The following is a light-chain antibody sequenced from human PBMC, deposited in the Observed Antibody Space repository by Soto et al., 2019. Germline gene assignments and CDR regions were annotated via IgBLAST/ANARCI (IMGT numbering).Light chain of an antibody. V-gene: IGKV3D-20*02. Sequence: EIVLTQSPDTLSLSPGESATLSCRASQSVRSSYLAWYQQTPGQTPRLLIYAASSRATGIPDRFSGSGSGTDFTLTISGLQSEDFATYYCQQYNNWPVTFGGGTKVDIK. CDR3: QQYNNWPVT. J-gene: IGKJ4*01. CDR1: QSVRSSY. CDR2: AAS.